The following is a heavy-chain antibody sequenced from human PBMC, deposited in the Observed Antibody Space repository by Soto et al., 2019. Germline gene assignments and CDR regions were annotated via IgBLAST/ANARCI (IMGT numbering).Heavy chain of an antibody. CDR3: ARDRGQIAAAGPYNWFDP. CDR1: GGSISSGGYY. CDR2: IYYSGST. D-gene: IGHD6-13*01. V-gene: IGHV4-31*03. J-gene: IGHJ5*02. Sequence: SETLSLTCTVSGGSISSGGYYWSWIRQHPGKGLEWIGYIYYSGSTYYNPSLKSRVTISVDTSKNQFSLKLSSVTAADTAVYYCARDRGQIAAAGPYNWFDPWGQGTLVTAPQ.